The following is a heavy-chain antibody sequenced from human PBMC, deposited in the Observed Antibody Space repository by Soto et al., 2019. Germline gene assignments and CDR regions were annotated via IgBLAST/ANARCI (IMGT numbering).Heavy chain of an antibody. V-gene: IGHV3-9*01. D-gene: IGHD2-15*01. Sequence: GGSLRLSCAASGFTFDDYAVHWVRQAPGKGLEWVSGISWNSGSIGYADSVKGRFTISRDNAKNSLYLQMNSLRAEDTALYYCAKAVGGYYYYYYMDVWGKGTTVTVSS. J-gene: IGHJ6*03. CDR1: GFTFDDYA. CDR2: ISWNSGSI. CDR3: AKAVGGYYYYYYMDV.